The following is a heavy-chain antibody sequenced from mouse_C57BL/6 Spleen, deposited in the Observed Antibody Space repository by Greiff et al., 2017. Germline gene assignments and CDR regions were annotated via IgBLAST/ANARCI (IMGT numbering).Heavy chain of an antibody. D-gene: IGHD1-1*01. Sequence: VQLQQSGPELVKPGASVKLSCKASGYAFSSSWMNWVKQRPGKGLEWIGRIYPGDGDTNYNGKFKGKATLTADKSSSTAYMQLSSLTSEDSAVYVCESYDGSSYHAWFAYWGQGTLVTVSA. J-gene: IGHJ3*01. CDR2: IYPGDGDT. CDR3: ESYDGSSYHAWFAY. V-gene: IGHV1-82*01. CDR1: GYAFSSSW.